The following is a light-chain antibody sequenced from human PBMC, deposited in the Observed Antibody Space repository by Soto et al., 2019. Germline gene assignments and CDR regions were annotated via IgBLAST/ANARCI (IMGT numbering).Light chain of an antibody. V-gene: IGKV1-33*01. CDR1: QDINNH. CDR3: QQSVGLPV. CDR2: DAF. J-gene: IGKJ4*01. Sequence: DIQMTQSPSSLSASVGDRVTVTCQASQDINNHLNWYQQRPGKVPKLLIYDAFNLETGVPSRFSGGRSGTDFTLTISGLQPEDIAAYYCQQSVGLPVFGGGTKVEIK.